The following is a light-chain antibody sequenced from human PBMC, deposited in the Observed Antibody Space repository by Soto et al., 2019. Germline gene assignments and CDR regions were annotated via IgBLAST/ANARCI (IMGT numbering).Light chain of an antibody. V-gene: IGKV3D-15*01. J-gene: IGKJ1*01. CDR1: QSFRGL. Sequence: EVVMTQSPATLSVSPGERATLSCRASQSFRGLLAWYQQKPGQAPRLLIYDAYNRATGIPPRFSGSGSGTEFTLTISSLQSEDFGVYYCHQYNNLWTFGQGTKVDIK. CDR2: DAY. CDR3: HQYNNLWT.